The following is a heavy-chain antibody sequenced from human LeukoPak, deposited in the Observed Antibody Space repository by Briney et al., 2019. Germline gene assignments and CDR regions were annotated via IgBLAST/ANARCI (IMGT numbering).Heavy chain of an antibody. CDR1: GGTLSSYA. V-gene: IGHV1-69*06. J-gene: IGHJ5*02. Sequence: VASVKVSCKASGGTLSSYAISWVRQAPGQGLEWMGRIIPIFGTANYAQKFQGRVTITADKSTSTAYMALSSLRSEDTAVYYCARDLWARQQLVKGSNPFDPWGQGTLVTVSS. CDR2: IIPIFGTA. CDR3: ARDLWARQQLVKGSNPFDP. D-gene: IGHD6-13*01.